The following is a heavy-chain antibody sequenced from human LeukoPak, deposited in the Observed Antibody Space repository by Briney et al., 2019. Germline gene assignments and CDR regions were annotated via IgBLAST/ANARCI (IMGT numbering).Heavy chain of an antibody. CDR3: ARDPRTVRI. CDR1: GFTFSDSY. V-gene: IGHV3-11*06. J-gene: IGHJ4*02. CDR2: ISGNSGDT. D-gene: IGHD1-1*01. Sequence: GGSLRLSCAASGFTFSDSYMTWVRQAPGKGLEWLSYISGNSGDTNYADSVKGRFTISRDNAENSLYLQMNSLRVEDTAVYYCARDPRTVRIWGQGALVTVSS.